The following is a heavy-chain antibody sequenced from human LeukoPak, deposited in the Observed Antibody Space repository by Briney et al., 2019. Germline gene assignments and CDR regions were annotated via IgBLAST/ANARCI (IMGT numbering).Heavy chain of an antibody. V-gene: IGHV4-59*01. J-gene: IGHJ4*02. CDR2: FHHSGTN. CDR3: ATVLYGSNGFDY. CDR1: GGSINNYY. D-gene: IGHD3-22*01. Sequence: SETLSLTCTVSGGSINNYYWSWIRQPPGEGLEWIAFFHHSGTNSYNPSVKGRFTLSFDTSKNHLSLDLRSVTAADTATYYCATVLYGSNGFDYWGQGTLVTVAA.